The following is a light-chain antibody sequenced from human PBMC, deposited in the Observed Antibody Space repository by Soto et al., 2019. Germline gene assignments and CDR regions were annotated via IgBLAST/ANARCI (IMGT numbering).Light chain of an antibody. V-gene: IGKV3-20*01. CDR2: DAS. CDR1: QRVSSRN. J-gene: IGKJ2*01. Sequence: EIVLTQSPGTLSLSPRERATLSCRASQRVSSRNLAWYQQKPGQAPRLLIYDASSRATGIPDRFSGSGSVTEFTFTINRLEPEDFAVYFCQQYSDLPYTFGQGTKLEVK. CDR3: QQYSDLPYT.